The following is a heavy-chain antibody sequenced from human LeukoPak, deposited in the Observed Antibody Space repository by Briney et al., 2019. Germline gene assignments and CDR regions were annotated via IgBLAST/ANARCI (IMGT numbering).Heavy chain of an antibody. V-gene: IGHV3-48*03. Sequence: PGGSLRLSCAASGFTFSSYEMNWVRQAPGKGLEWVSYISSSGSTIYYADSVKGRFTISRDNAKNSLYLQMNSLRAEDTAVYYCARASYSSSWPFDYWGQGTLVTVSS. CDR3: ARASYSSSWPFDY. CDR2: ISSSGSTI. D-gene: IGHD6-13*01. J-gene: IGHJ4*02. CDR1: GFTFSSYE.